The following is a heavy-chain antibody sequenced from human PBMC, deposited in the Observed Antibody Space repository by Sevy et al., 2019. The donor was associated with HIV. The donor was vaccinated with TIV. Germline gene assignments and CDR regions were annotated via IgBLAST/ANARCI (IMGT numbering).Heavy chain of an antibody. V-gene: IGHV3-7*01. CDR1: GFTFTNYY. CDR3: ARARYYDILTGQNYYYYMDV. CDR2: IDQDGGEK. D-gene: IGHD3-9*01. Sequence: GGSLRLSCAASGFTFTNYYMSWVRQAPGKGLEWVANIDQDGGEKYYVDSVKGRFTISRDNARNSRFLQMNSLRAEDTAVYYCARARYYDILTGQNYYYYMDVWGKGTTVTVSS. J-gene: IGHJ6*03.